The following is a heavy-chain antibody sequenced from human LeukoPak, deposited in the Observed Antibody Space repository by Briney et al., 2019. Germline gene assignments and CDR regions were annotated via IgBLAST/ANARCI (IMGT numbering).Heavy chain of an antibody. D-gene: IGHD3-22*01. Sequence: SETLSLTCNVSGASISDYYWSWIRQSAGKGLEWIGRIYAAETDFNPSLKSRLTMSIDTSKNQFSLKLSSVTAADTAVYYCARVRKDSSGYYFDYWGQGTLVTVSS. V-gene: IGHV4-4*07. CDR2: IYAAET. J-gene: IGHJ4*02. CDR3: ARVRKDSSGYYFDY. CDR1: GASISDYY.